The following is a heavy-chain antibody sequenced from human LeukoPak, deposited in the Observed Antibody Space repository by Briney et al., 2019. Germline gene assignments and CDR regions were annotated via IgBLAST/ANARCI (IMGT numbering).Heavy chain of an antibody. D-gene: IGHD7-27*01. CDR1: GFSLTTSGAG. Sequence: ESGPTLVKPTQTLTLTCTFSGFSLTTSGAGVGWIRQPPGKALEWLALIHWTDDKRYSPSLQSRLTITKDTSKNQVVLTMTNMDPVDTATYYCAHGLQLGIFDFWGQGTLVTVSS. CDR2: IHWTDDK. J-gene: IGHJ4*02. CDR3: AHGLQLGIFDF. V-gene: IGHV2-5*01.